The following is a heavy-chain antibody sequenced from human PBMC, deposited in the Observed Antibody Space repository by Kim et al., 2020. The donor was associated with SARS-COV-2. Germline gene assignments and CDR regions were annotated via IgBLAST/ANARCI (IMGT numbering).Heavy chain of an antibody. CDR3: ARSFTGGIVVVVAATSSWVWFDP. CDR1: GGSISSSSYY. Sequence: SETLSLTCTVSGGSISSSSYYWGWIRQPPGKGLEWIGSIYYSGSTYYNPSLKSRVTISVDTSKNQFSLKLSSVTAADTAVYYCARSFTGGIVVVVAATSSWVWFDPWGQGTLVTVSS. D-gene: IGHD2-15*01. J-gene: IGHJ5*02. CDR2: IYYSGST. V-gene: IGHV4-39*01.